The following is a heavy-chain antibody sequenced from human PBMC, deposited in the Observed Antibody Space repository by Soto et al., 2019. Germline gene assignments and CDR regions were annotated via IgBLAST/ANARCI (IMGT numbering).Heavy chain of an antibody. CDR1: GFTFSSYW. V-gene: IGHV3-7*01. CDR2: IKQDGSEK. J-gene: IGHJ4*02. Sequence: GGSLRLSCAASGFTFSSYWMSWVRQAPGKGLEWVANIKQDGSEKYYVDSVKGRFTISRDNAKNSLYLQMNSLRAEDTAVYYCARERRELSFPSRCFDYWGQGTLVTVSS. CDR3: ARERRELSFPSRCFDY. D-gene: IGHD3-16*02.